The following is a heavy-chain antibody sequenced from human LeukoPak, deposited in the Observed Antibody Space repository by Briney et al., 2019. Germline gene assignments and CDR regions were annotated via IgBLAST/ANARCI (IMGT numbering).Heavy chain of an antibody. Sequence: PGRSLRLSCAASGFTFSSYAMHWVRQAPGKGLEWVAVISYDGSNKYYADSVKGRFTISRDNSKNTLYLQMNSLRAEDTAVYYCAFAGVATITSRFDYWGQGTLVTVSS. CDR2: ISYDGSNK. D-gene: IGHD5-12*01. J-gene: IGHJ4*02. V-gene: IGHV3-30-3*01. CDR1: GFTFSSYA. CDR3: AFAGVATITSRFDY.